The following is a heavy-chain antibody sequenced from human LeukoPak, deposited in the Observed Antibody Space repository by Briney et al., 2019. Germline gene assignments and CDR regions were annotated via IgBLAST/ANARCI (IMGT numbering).Heavy chain of an antibody. D-gene: IGHD6-19*01. CDR2: INHSGST. V-gene: IGHV4-34*01. J-gene: IGHJ4*02. CDR1: GGSFSGYY. Sequence: PSETLSLTCAVYGGSFSGYYWSWIRQPPGKGLEWIGEINHSGSTNYNPSLKSRVTISVDTSKNQFSLKLSSVTAADTAVYYCARGRIAVAGSRVYFDYWGQGTLVTVSS. CDR3: ARGRIAVAGSRVYFDY.